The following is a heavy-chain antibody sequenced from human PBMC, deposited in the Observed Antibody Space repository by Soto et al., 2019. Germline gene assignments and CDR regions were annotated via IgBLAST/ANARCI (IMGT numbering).Heavy chain of an antibody. CDR3: ARGLSRGWFDY. V-gene: IGHV3-21*01. J-gene: IGHJ5*01. CDR1: GFTFSNYS. CDR2: ISSTSKYI. Sequence: EVQLVESGGGLVKPGGSLRVSCAASGFTFSNYSMNWVRQATGKGLEWVSTISSTSKYIYYAESVKGRLTISRDNAKKSLYLQMNTLRAEDTAVYYCARGLSRGWFDYWGQVALVTVSA.